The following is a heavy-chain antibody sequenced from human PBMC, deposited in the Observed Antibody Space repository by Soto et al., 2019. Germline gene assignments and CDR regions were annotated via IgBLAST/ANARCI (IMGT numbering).Heavy chain of an antibody. Sequence: QVQLQESGPGLVKPSQTLSLTCTVSGGSISSGGYYWSWIRQHPGKGLEWIGYIYYSGSTYYNPSLKSRVTISVDTSKNQFSLKLSSVTAADTAVYYCARDREDGDYWRWFDPWGQGTLVTVSS. CDR3: ARDREDGDYWRWFDP. D-gene: IGHD4-17*01. V-gene: IGHV4-31*03. CDR1: GGSISSGGYY. J-gene: IGHJ5*02. CDR2: IYYSGST.